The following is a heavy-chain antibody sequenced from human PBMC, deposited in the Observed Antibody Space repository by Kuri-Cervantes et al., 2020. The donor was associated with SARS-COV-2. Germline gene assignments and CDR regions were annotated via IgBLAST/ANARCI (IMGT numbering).Heavy chain of an antibody. CDR1: GGSFSDYY. V-gene: IGHV4-34*01. Sequence: SQTLSLTCAVYGGSFSDYYWSWVRQPPGKGPEWIGEINHSGNTNYDPSLKSRVTISIDTSKNQFSLKLSSVTAADTAVYYCARDGTYSSSWRNWFDPWGQGTLVTVSS. CDR2: INHSGNT. CDR3: ARDGTYSSSWRNWFDP. D-gene: IGHD6-13*01. J-gene: IGHJ5*02.